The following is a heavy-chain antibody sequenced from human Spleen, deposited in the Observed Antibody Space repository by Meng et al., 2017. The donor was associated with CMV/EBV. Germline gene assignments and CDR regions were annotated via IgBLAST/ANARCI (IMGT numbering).Heavy chain of an antibody. V-gene: IGHV2-5*01. CDR3: ARKFYDSWSGLYYFDF. Sequence: GISWFRQPPGKAPEWLALINWNDDKRYSPSLKSRLTLTQDTSKNQVVLTVTNMDPVDTATYYCARKFYDSWSGLYYFDFWGQGTLVTVSS. CDR1: G. CDR2: INWNDDK. D-gene: IGHD3-3*01. J-gene: IGHJ4*02.